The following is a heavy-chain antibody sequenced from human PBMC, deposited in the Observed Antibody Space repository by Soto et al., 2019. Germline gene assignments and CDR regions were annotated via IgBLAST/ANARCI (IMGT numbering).Heavy chain of an antibody. J-gene: IGHJ3*02. Sequence: ASVKVSCKASGYTLTGYYMHWVRQAPGQGLEWMGWINPNSGGTNYAQKFQGWVTMTRDTSISTAYMELSRLRSDDTAVYYCARGRFGSYSSSWDDAFDIWGQGTMVTVSS. V-gene: IGHV1-2*04. CDR2: INPNSGGT. CDR3: ARGRFGSYSSSWDDAFDI. CDR1: GYTLTGYY. D-gene: IGHD6-13*01.